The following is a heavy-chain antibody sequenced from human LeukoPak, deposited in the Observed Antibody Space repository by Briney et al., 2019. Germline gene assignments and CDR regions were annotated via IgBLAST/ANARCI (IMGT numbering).Heavy chain of an antibody. V-gene: IGHV3-11*03. Sequence: TGGSLRLSCAASGFTLSDYYMNWIRQAPGRGLEWVSYISSSSSYTNYADSVKGRFTISRDNAKNSLYLQMNSLRAEDAAVYYCANCGGDCYSYWYFDLWGRGTLVTVSS. CDR1: GFTLSDYY. D-gene: IGHD2-21*02. CDR2: ISSSSSYT. J-gene: IGHJ2*01. CDR3: ANCGGDCYSYWYFDL.